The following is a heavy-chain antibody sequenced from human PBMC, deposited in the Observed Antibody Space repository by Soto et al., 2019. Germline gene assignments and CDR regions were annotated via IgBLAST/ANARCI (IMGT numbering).Heavy chain of an antibody. CDR3: ARHGSYSGVYPPIDY. Sequence: GESLKISCKGSGYSFTNYWIGWVRQMPGKGLEWIGITYPYDSDTKYSPSFEGQVTISADKSINTAYLQWSSLKASDTAIYFCARHGSYSGVYPPIDYWGQGTLVTVSS. V-gene: IGHV5-51*01. D-gene: IGHD5-12*01. J-gene: IGHJ4*02. CDR2: TYPYDSDT. CDR1: GYSFTNYW.